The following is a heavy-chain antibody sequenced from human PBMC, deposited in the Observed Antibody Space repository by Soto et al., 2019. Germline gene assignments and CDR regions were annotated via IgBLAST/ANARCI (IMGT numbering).Heavy chain of an antibody. J-gene: IGHJ4*02. CDR3: ARSGRYYDFWGALY. CDR2: VLYDGRTK. V-gene: IGHV3-33*01. CDR1: GFTFGTYG. D-gene: IGHD3-3*01. Sequence: QVQLVESGGGVVQPGRSLRLSCAASGFTFGTYGMHWVRQAPGKGLEWVAVVLYDGRTKHYADSVRGRFNISRDNSKNTVSLQMNSLRADDTAVYYCARSGRYYDFWGALYWGQGTLVTVAS.